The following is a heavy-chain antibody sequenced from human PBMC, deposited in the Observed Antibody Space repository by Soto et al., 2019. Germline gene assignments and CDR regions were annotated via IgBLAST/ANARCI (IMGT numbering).Heavy chain of an antibody. CDR2: VSHSGNT. J-gene: IGHJ4*02. Sequence: PSETLSLTCTVSGGSIGSYYLSWIRQSPGKGLEWIGDVSHSGNTSYNPSLKSRLTISVDKSRNQFSLRLTSVTAADTAVYYCARNRFGGYDFDSWGQGTLVTVSS. V-gene: IGHV4-59*12. D-gene: IGHD5-12*01. CDR3: ARNRFGGYDFDS. CDR1: GGSIGSYY.